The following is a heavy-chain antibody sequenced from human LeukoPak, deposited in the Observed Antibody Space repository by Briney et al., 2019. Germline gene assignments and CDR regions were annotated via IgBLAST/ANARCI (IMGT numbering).Heavy chain of an antibody. D-gene: IGHD6-19*01. CDR1: GYTFTAYY. Sequence: ASVKVSCKASGYTFTAYYMHWVRQAPGQGLEWMGIINPSGGSTSYAQNFQGRVTLTSDTSTSTVYMELSSLRTGDAAVYYCARDRNGIAVAGDFDYWGQGTLVTVSS. CDR3: ARDRNGIAVAGDFDY. V-gene: IGHV1-46*01. J-gene: IGHJ4*02. CDR2: INPSGGST.